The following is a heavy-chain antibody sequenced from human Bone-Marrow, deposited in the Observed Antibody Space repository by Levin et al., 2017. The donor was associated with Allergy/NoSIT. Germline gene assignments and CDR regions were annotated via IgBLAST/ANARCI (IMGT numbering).Heavy chain of an antibody. Sequence: GESLKISCKGSGYSFTRYWIGWVRQMPGKDLEWMVRIDPSDSYINYSPSFRGHVTISVDKSISTAYLQWSSLKASDTAMYYCARLDYGSGNYYNVPDYWGQGTLVTVSS. D-gene: IGHD3-10*01. CDR1: GYSFTRYW. CDR3: ARLDYGSGNYYNVPDY. V-gene: IGHV5-10-1*01. J-gene: IGHJ4*02. CDR2: IDPSDSYI.